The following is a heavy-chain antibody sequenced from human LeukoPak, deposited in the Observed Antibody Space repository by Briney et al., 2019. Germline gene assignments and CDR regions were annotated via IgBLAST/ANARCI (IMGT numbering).Heavy chain of an antibody. CDR1: GFTFSNCA. CDR3: ATITFGGVIVISHFDY. J-gene: IGHJ4*02. Sequence: AGGSLRLSCVGSGFTFSNCAMSWVRQAPGKGLEWVSAITNSGGDTYHADSVRGRFTISRDNSKNTLYLQMNSLRAEDTAVYYCATITFGGVIVISHFDYWGQGTLVTVSS. V-gene: IGHV3-23*01. CDR2: ITNSGGDT. D-gene: IGHD3-16*02.